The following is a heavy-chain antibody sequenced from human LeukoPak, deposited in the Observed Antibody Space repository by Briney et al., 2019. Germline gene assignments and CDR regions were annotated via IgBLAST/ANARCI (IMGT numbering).Heavy chain of an antibody. J-gene: IGHJ3*02. CDR2: ISPTSGGT. D-gene: IGHD2/OR15-2a*01. CDR3: ARDGIYSTDFDAYDI. CDR1: GYSFTPYY. Sequence: ASVKVSCKASGYSFTPYYLHWVRQAPGQGPEWMGWISPTSGGTTYAQKFQGRVTMTRDTSITTAYMELSSLTSDDTAIYYCARDGIYSTDFDAYDIWGQGTMVTVSS. V-gene: IGHV1-2*02.